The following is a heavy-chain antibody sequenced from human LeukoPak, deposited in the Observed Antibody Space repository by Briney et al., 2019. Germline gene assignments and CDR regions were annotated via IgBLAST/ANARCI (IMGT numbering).Heavy chain of an antibody. CDR1: GGSISSSSYY. CDR3: ASSYYDSRGYPFQH. V-gene: IGHV4-39*01. CDR2: IYYSGST. Sequence: SETLSLTCTVSGGSISSSSYYWGWIRQPPGKGLEWIGNIYYSGSTYYNPSLKSRVTISVDTSKNQFSLELSSVTAADTAVYYCASSYYDSRGYPFQHWGQGTLVTVSS. J-gene: IGHJ1*01. D-gene: IGHD3-22*01.